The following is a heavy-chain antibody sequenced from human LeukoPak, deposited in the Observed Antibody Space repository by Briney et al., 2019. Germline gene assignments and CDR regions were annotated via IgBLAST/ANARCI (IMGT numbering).Heavy chain of an antibody. D-gene: IGHD1-1*01. CDR1: GGSISSGGYY. J-gene: IGHJ5*02. CDR3: ACGSNNWYNWFDP. Sequence: PSQTLSLTCTVSGGSISSGGYYWSRIRQHPEKGLEWIGYIHYSGSTYYHPSLKSRVSMSVDTSRNQFSLKLSSVTAADTAVYYCACGSNNWYNWFDPWGQGTLVTVSS. CDR2: IHYSGST. V-gene: IGHV4-31*03.